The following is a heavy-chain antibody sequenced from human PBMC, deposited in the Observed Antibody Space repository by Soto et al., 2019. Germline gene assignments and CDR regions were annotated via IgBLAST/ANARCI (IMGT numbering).Heavy chain of an antibody. CDR3: ARGLSWSPYFDL. CDR1: GASITPKS. J-gene: IGHJ4*02. D-gene: IGHD6-13*01. V-gene: IGHV4-59*01. CDR2: LYYSGTT. Sequence: QVKLQESGPGLVKPSETLSLTCTVSGASITPKSWNWVRQSPGKGLEWIGYLYYSGTTNYNPSLKSRVTISIDTSKNQISLNLTSVTAADTAIYYCARGLSWSPYFDLWGQGTRVTVSS.